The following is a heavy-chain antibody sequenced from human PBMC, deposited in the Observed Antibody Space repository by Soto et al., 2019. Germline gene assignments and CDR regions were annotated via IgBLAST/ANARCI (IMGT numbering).Heavy chain of an antibody. J-gene: IGHJ4*02. CDR2: ISSSGSTI. D-gene: IGHD2-21*02. V-gene: IGHV3-11*01. Sequence: AGGSLRLSCAASGFTFSDYYMSWIRQAPGKGLEWVSYISSSGSTIYYADSVKGRFTISRDNAKNSLYLQMNSLRAEDTAVYYCATFVYRVVVTATTPPNDYWGQGTLVTVSS. CDR1: GFTFSDYY. CDR3: ATFVYRVVVTATTPPNDY.